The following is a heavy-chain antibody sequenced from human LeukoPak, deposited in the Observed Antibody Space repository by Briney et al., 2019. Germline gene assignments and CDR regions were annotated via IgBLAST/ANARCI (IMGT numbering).Heavy chain of an antibody. D-gene: IGHD3-3*01. CDR3: VRDVDTWRGPYFDL. Sequence: GGSLRLSCVASGFNFNTSVMYWVRQAPGKGLECVALISYDGATKFYIDSVKGRFIISRDNSANTLYLHIDTLLPEDTAFYYCVRDVDTWRGPYFDLWGRGILVFVSS. CDR2: ISYDGATK. V-gene: IGHV3-30*04. CDR1: GFNFNTSV. J-gene: IGHJ2*01.